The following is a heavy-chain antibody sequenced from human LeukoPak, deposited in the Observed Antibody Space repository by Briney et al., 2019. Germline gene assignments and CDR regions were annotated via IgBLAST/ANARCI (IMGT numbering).Heavy chain of an antibody. J-gene: IGHJ4*02. D-gene: IGHD3-22*01. Sequence: PGGSLRLSCVVSGFTFSSDEMNWVRQAPGKGLEWVSYISSSGRTIYYADSVKGRFTVSRDNSKNTLDLQMNSLRAEDTAVYYCAKDSNYYDSSGYSNPLLVWGQGTLVTVSS. CDR2: ISSSGRTI. CDR3: AKDSNYYDSSGYSNPLLV. CDR1: GFTFSSDE. V-gene: IGHV3-48*03.